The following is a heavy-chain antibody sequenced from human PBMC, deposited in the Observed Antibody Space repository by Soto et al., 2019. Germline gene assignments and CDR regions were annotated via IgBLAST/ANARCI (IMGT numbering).Heavy chain of an antibody. CDR3: ELSGAARTTHYYYYYYMDV. CDR2: IIPILGIA. CDR1: GGTFSSYT. D-gene: IGHD6-6*01. Sequence: SVKVSCKASGGTFSSYTISWVRQAPGQGLEWMGRIIPILGIANYAQKFQGRVTITADKSTSTAYMELSSLRSEDTAVYYCELSGAARTTHYYYYYYMDVWGKGTTVTVSS. J-gene: IGHJ6*03. V-gene: IGHV1-69*02.